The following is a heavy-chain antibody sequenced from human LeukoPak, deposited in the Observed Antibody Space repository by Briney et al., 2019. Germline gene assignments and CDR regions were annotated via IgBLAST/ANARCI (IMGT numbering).Heavy chain of an antibody. V-gene: IGHV4-31*03. Sequence: SQTLSLTCTVSGGSISSGGYYWSWIRQHPGKGLEWSGYIYYSGSTYYNPSLKSRVTISVDTSKNQFSLKLSSVTAADTAVYYCARETYYYGSGSYPFDYWGQGTLVTVSS. J-gene: IGHJ4*02. CDR3: ARETYYYGSGSYPFDY. CDR2: IYYSGST. D-gene: IGHD3-10*01. CDR1: GGSISSGGYY.